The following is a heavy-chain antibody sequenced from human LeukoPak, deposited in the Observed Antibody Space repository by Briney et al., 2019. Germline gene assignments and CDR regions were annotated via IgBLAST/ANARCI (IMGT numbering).Heavy chain of an antibody. Sequence: SETLSLICSVSGASVSSYYWSWIRQPAGKGLEWIGRIYPSGTTHYNPSLKSRVTMSVDTSKNQFSLKLTSVTAADTAVYYCADDFGDWGLGTLVTVSS. CDR2: IYPSGTT. CDR1: GASVSSYY. CDR3: ADDFGD. J-gene: IGHJ4*02. D-gene: IGHD4-17*01. V-gene: IGHV4-4*07.